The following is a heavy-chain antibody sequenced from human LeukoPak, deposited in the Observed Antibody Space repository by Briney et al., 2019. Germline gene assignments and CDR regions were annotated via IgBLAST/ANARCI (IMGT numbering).Heavy chain of an antibody. Sequence: GRSLRLSCAASGFTFSSYGMHWVRQAPGKGLEWVAVIWYDGSNKYYADSVKGRFTISRDNSKNTLYLQMNSLRAEDTAVYYCARDSTSSGWYGGDYWGQGTLVTVSS. V-gene: IGHV3-33*01. CDR3: ARDSTSSGWYGGDY. J-gene: IGHJ4*02. CDR1: GFTFSSYG. CDR2: IWYDGSNK. D-gene: IGHD6-19*01.